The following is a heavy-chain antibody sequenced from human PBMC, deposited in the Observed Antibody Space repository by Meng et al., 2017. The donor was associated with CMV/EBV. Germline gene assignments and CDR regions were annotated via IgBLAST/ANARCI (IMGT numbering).Heavy chain of an antibody. CDR2: IYSGGST. CDR1: GFTVSSNY. D-gene: IGHD2-15*01. V-gene: IGHV3-53*01. J-gene: IGHJ6*02. Sequence: SCAASGFTVSSNYMSWVRQAPGKGLEWVSVIYSGGSTYYADSVKGRFTISRDNSKNTPYLQMNSLRAEDTAVYYCTLTQDYYYGMDVWGQGTTVTVSS. CDR3: TLTQDYYYGMDV.